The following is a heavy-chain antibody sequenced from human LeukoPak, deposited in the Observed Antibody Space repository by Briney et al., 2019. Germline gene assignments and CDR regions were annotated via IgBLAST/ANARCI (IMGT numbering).Heavy chain of an antibody. Sequence: GGSMRLSCVGSGFRLIDYNMNWVRQSPGKGLEWLGCIGAISTMLHYADSVKGRSTISRDDAKNSLYLQMNSLRHDDTAVYYCARDTPVPTIIPGVWGQGTLVAVSS. V-gene: IGHV3-48*02. CDR2: IGAISTML. CDR1: GFRLIDYN. CDR3: ARDTPVPTIIPGV. D-gene: IGHD2-2*01. J-gene: IGHJ4*02.